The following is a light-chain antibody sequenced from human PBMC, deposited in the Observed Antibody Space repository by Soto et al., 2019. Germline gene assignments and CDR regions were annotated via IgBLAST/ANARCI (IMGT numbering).Light chain of an antibody. J-gene: IGKJ2*01. V-gene: IGKV3-11*01. CDR1: QSVGTY. CDR3: QQRSNLYI. Sequence: EIVLTQSPATLSLSPGEGATLSCRASQSVGTYLAWYQHKPGQAPRLLIQDASKSATGIPARFSGSGSRTASTLTIADLEPEDFAVYYCQQRSNLYIFSPGTKLEIK. CDR2: DAS.